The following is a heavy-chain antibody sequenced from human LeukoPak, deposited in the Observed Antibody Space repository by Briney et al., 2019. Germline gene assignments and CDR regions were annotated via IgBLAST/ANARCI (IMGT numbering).Heavy chain of an antibody. CDR2: ISGSGSST. V-gene: IGHV3-23*01. Sequence: PGGSLRLSCAASGFTFSSYAMSWVRQAPGKGLEWVSAISGSGSSTYYADSVKGRFTISRDNSKNTLYLYMNSLRAEDTAVYYCAREYDSSGYYFDYFDYWGQGTLVTVSS. D-gene: IGHD3-22*01. J-gene: IGHJ4*02. CDR3: AREYDSSGYYFDYFDY. CDR1: GFTFSSYA.